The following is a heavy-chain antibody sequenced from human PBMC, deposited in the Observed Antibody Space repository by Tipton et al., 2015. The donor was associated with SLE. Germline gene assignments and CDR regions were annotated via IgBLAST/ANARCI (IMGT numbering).Heavy chain of an antibody. CDR1: GGSISSYY. CDR3: ATVRAGCSGSSCYLDD. V-gene: IGHV4-59*12. Sequence: TLSLTCTVSGGSISSYYWSWIRQPPGKGPEWIGYIYYSGSTNYNPSLKSRVTISVDTSKNQFSLKLSSVTAADTAVYYCATVRAGCSGSSCYLDDWGQGTLVTVSS. CDR2: IYYSGST. D-gene: IGHD1-26*01. J-gene: IGHJ4*02.